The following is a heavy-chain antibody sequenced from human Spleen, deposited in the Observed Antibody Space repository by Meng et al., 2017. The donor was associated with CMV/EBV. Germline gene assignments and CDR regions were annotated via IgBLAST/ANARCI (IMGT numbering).Heavy chain of an antibody. CDR2: IYTGDIT. Sequence: GESLKISCAASGFSVNSNFMNWVRQAPGKGLEWVSVIYTGDITYYADSVKGRFTISRDNSKNTVHLQMNNLRPGDTAVYYCARDLRPSGGGMDVWGQGTTVTVSS. CDR3: ARDLRPSGGGMDV. V-gene: IGHV3-53*01. J-gene: IGHJ6*02. D-gene: IGHD2-8*02. CDR1: GFSVNSNF.